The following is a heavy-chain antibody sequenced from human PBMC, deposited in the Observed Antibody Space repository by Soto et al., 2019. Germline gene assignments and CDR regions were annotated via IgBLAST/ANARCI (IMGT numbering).Heavy chain of an antibody. V-gene: IGHV1-18*04. CDR1: GYTFALYG. CDR2: ISGYNGDT. D-gene: IGHD3-10*01. J-gene: IGHJ5*02. Sequence: EASVKVSCKASGYTFALYGSSWVRQAPGQGLEWMGWISGYNGDTKYAQKFQGRVTMTTDTSTSTAYMELRSLRSDDTAVYYCARTLMAWFDTWGQGTLVTVSS. CDR3: ARTLMAWFDT.